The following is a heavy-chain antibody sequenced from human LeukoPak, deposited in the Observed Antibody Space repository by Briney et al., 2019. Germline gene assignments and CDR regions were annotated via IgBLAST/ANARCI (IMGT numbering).Heavy chain of an antibody. J-gene: IGHJ4*02. Sequence: GGSLRLSCAASGFTFDDYGMSWVRQAPGKGLEWVSGINWNGGSTGYADSVKGRFTISRDNAKNSLYLQMNSLRAEDTALYYCARGPELITMVRGVITPQDYWGQGTLVTASS. CDR1: GFTFDDYG. D-gene: IGHD3-10*01. CDR2: INWNGGST. CDR3: ARGPELITMVRGVITPQDY. V-gene: IGHV3-20*04.